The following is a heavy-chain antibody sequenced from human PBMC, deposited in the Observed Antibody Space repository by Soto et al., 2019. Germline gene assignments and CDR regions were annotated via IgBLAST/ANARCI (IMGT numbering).Heavy chain of an antibody. D-gene: IGHD2-2*01. V-gene: IGHV3-21*01. CDR1: GFIFGFHS. Sequence: LRLSCAASGFIFGFHSMTWVRQAPAKGLEWVSYIRASSSYIHYANSVKGRFTVSRDNAKNSLFLEMHSLRPEDTGVYFCARTRPDVVLVPAALDIWGQGTLVTVSS. CDR2: IRASSSYI. J-gene: IGHJ4*02. CDR3: ARTRPDVVLVPAALDI.